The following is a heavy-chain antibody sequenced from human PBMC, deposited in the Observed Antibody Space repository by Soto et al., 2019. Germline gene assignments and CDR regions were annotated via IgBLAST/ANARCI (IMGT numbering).Heavy chain of an antibody. CDR3: ARDSSIAAAGTAYNWFDP. V-gene: IGHV3-33*08. D-gene: IGHD6-13*01. J-gene: IGHJ5*02. Sequence: GGSLRLSCAASGFTFSSYGMHWVRQAPGKGLEWVAVIWYDGSNKYYADSVKGRFTISRDNSKNTLYLQMNSLRAEDTAVYYCARDSSIAAAGTAYNWFDPWGQGTLVTVSS. CDR1: GFTFSSYG. CDR2: IWYDGSNK.